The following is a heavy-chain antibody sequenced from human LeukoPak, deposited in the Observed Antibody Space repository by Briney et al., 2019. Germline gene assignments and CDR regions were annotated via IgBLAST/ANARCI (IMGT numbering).Heavy chain of an antibody. CDR3: ARRGFYDTSGYLFDY. CDR2: ISTSGSGI. CDR1: GFIFSRYE. J-gene: IGHJ4*02. D-gene: IGHD3-22*01. V-gene: IGHV3-48*03. Sequence: GGSLRLSCVASGFIFSRYEMNWVRQAPGKGLEWVSYISTSGSGIYYADSVKGRFTISGDNAKNSLYLQMNSLRAEDTAVYYCARRGFYDTSGYLFDYWGQGTLVTVSS.